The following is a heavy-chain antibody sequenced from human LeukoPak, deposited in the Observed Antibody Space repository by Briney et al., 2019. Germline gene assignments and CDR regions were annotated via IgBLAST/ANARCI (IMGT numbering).Heavy chain of an antibody. Sequence: PSQTLSLTCTVSGGSISSGGYYWSWIRQHPGKGLEWIGYIYYSGSTYYNPSLKSRVTISVDRSKNQFSLKLSSVTAADTAVYYCARDQCYYDSSGYRGCWFDPWGQGTLVTVSS. J-gene: IGHJ5*02. D-gene: IGHD3-22*01. CDR2: IYYSGST. V-gene: IGHV4-31*03. CDR1: GGSISSGGYY. CDR3: ARDQCYYDSSGYRGCWFDP.